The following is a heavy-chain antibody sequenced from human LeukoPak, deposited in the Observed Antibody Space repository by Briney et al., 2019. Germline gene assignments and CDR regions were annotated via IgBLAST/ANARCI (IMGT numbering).Heavy chain of an antibody. D-gene: IGHD3-10*01. CDR3: ARDYSRSYGYYYGMDV. CDR2: IYSGGST. J-gene: IGHJ6*02. CDR1: GFTVSSNY. Sequence: GGSLRLSCAASGFTVSSNYMSWVRQAPGKGLEWVSVIYSGGSTYYTDSVKGRFTISRDNSKNTLYLQMNSLRAEDTAVYYCARDYSRSYGYYYGMDVWGQGTTVTVSS. V-gene: IGHV3-66*01.